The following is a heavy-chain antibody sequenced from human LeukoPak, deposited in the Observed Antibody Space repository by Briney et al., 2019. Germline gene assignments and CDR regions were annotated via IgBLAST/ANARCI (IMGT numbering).Heavy chain of an antibody. CDR1: GFTFSDYN. J-gene: IGHJ6*03. D-gene: IGHD5-24*01. Sequence: GGSLRLSCAASGFTFSDYNMRWIRQAPGKGLEWVSYISSSGNTIYYADSVKGRFTISRDNAKNSLYLQMNSLRAEDTAVYYCARSARRDGYILDHYYMDVWGKGTTVTISS. V-gene: IGHV3-11*01. CDR3: ARSARRDGYILDHYYMDV. CDR2: ISSSGNTI.